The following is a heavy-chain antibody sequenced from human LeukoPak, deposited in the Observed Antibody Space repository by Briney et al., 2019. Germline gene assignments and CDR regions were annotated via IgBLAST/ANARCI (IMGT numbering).Heavy chain of an antibody. Sequence: PGGSLRLSCAASGFTFSDYYMSWIRQAPGKGLEWVSYISSSGSTIYYADSVKGRFTISRDNSKNTLYLQMNSLRAEDTAVYYCAKDSRRGVYYYYGMDVWGQGTTVTVSS. CDR1: GFTFSDYY. J-gene: IGHJ6*02. D-gene: IGHD3-10*01. CDR2: ISSSGSTI. CDR3: AKDSRRGVYYYYGMDV. V-gene: IGHV3-11*01.